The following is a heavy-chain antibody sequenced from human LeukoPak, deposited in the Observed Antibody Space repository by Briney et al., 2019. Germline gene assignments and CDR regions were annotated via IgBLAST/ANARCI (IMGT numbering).Heavy chain of an antibody. CDR1: GGSFSGYY. V-gene: IGHV4-34*01. D-gene: IGHD5-12*01. Sequence: PSETLSLTCAVYGGSFSGYYWSWIRQPPGKGLEWIGEINHSGSTNYNPSLKSRVTISVDTSKNQFSLKLSSVTAADTAVYYCARGPYVATVLGYYYYMDVWGKGTTVTVSS. CDR2: INHSGST. J-gene: IGHJ6*03. CDR3: ARGPYVATVLGYYYYMDV.